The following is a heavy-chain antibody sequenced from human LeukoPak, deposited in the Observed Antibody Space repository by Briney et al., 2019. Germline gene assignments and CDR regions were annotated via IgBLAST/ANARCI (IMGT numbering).Heavy chain of an antibody. V-gene: IGHV3-30*18. CDR1: GFTFRTYA. CDR2: ISYDGSDQ. Sequence: QSGGSLRLSCAASGFTFRTYAMHWVRQAPGKGLEWVSVISYDGSDQFYVESVRGRFTISRDNSENTLYLQMKSLRPEDTAVYYCAKVMDSRQLLFDALDIWGPGTLATVS. D-gene: IGHD1-26*01. CDR3: AKVMDSRQLLFDALDI. J-gene: IGHJ3*02.